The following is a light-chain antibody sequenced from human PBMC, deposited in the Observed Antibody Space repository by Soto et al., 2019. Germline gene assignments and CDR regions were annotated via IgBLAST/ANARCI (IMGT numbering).Light chain of an antibody. V-gene: IGLV1-40*01. CDR2: GNS. Sequence: QSVLTQPPSVSGAPGQRVTISCTGSSSNIGAHYDVHWYQQLPGTAPKLLIYGNSNRPSGVPDRFSGSKSGTSASLAITGLQAEDEADYYCAARDDSLNGQVFGTGTKVTVL. CDR3: AARDDSLNGQV. CDR1: SSNIGAHYD. J-gene: IGLJ1*01.